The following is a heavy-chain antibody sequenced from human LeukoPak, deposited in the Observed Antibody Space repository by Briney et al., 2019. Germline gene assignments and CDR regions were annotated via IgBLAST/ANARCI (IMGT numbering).Heavy chain of an antibody. D-gene: IGHD2-2*01. V-gene: IGHV3-33*01. Sequence: GGSLGLSCAASGFTFNTYGMHWVRQAPGKGLEWVAVIWSDGNNKYYAESVKGRFTISRDNSKNMLYLQMNSLRPEDTAVYFCARESPVVPTASDAFDIWGQGTMVTVSS. CDR2: IWSDGNNK. J-gene: IGHJ3*02. CDR1: GFTFNTYG. CDR3: ARESPVVPTASDAFDI.